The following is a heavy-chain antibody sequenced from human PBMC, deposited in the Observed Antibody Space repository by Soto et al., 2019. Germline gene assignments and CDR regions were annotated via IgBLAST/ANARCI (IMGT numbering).Heavy chain of an antibody. CDR2: INHSGST. V-gene: IGHV4-34*01. Sequence: PSETLSLTCAVYGGSFSGYYWSWIRQPPGKGLEWIGEINHSGSTNYNPSLKSRVTISVDTSKNQFSLKLSSVTDADTAVYYCAIYRKVRAKPLKREFYYGMDVWGQGTTVT. CDR1: GGSFSGYY. CDR3: AIYRKVRAKPLKREFYYGMDV. D-gene: IGHD3-10*01. J-gene: IGHJ6*02.